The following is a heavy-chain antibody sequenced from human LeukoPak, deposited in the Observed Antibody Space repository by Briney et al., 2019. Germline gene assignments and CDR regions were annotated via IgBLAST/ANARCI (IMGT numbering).Heavy chain of an antibody. Sequence: GGSLRLSCAASGFTFTSYWMNWVRQAPGKGLEWVANIKHDGSEKYYVDSLKGRFTISRDNAKNSLYLQINSLRAEDTAVYYCARGGENYYGSGSLDYWGQGTLVTVSS. D-gene: IGHD3-10*01. V-gene: IGHV3-7*01. CDR2: IKHDGSEK. CDR1: GFTFTSYW. J-gene: IGHJ4*02. CDR3: ARGGENYYGSGSLDY.